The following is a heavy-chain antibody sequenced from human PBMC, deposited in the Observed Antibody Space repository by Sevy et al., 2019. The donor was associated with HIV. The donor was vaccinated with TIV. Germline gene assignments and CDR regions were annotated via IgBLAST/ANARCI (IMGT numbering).Heavy chain of an antibody. CDR1: GFTFSSYS. Sequence: GGSLRLSCAASGFTFSSYSMNWVRQAPGKGLEWVSSISSSSSYIYYADSVKGRFTISRDNAKNSLYLQMNSLRAEDTAVYYCARDLREMATILFDYWGQGTLVTVSS. CDR3: ARDLREMATILFDY. CDR2: ISSSSSYI. D-gene: IGHD5-12*01. J-gene: IGHJ4*02. V-gene: IGHV3-21*01.